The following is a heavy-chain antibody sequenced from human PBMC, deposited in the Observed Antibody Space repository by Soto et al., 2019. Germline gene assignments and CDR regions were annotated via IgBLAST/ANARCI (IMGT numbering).Heavy chain of an antibody. Sequence: ASVKVSCKASGYTFTKYYVHWVRQAPGQGFEWMGMINPSDGSTYYTQRFEGRATWTRDTSTSTVYLELSSLRSEDTAAYYCARVGGDLWRYPWFDPWGQGTLVTVSS. CDR2: INPSDGST. CDR1: GYTFTKYY. V-gene: IGHV1-46*01. J-gene: IGHJ5*02. CDR3: ARVGGDLWRYPWFDP. D-gene: IGHD3-16*01.